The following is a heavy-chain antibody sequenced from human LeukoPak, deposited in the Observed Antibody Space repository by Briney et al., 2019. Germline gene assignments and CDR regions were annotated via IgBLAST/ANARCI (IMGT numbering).Heavy chain of an antibody. D-gene: IGHD3-16*02. CDR3: ARGSTYYDYVWGSYRYGDYFDY. J-gene: IGHJ4*02. Sequence: SETLSLTCAVYGGSFSGYYWSWIRQPPGKGLEWIGEINHSGSTNYNPSLKSRVTISVDTSKNQFSLKLSSVTAADTAVYYCARGSTYYDYVWGSYRYGDYFDYWGQGTLVTVSS. CDR1: GGSFSGYY. CDR2: INHSGST. V-gene: IGHV4-34*01.